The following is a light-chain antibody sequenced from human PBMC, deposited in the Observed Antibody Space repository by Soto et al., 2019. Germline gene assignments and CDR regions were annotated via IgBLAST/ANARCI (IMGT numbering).Light chain of an antibody. J-gene: IGLJ2*01. CDR1: TSNLGGNT. Sequence: QSVLTQPPSVSGTPGHKVSISCSGSTSNLGGNTVNWYQQLPGTAPKLLIYTNNQRPSGVPDRCSGSKSGTSASLAISGLRSDDEADFYCAAWDDSLNAVVFGGGTKVTVL. CDR2: TNN. CDR3: AAWDDSLNAVV. V-gene: IGLV1-44*01.